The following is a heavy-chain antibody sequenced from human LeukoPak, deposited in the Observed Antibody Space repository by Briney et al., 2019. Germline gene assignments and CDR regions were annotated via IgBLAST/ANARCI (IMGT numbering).Heavy chain of an antibody. CDR1: GYTFTSYG. J-gene: IGHJ3*02. D-gene: IGHD3-22*01. CDR2: IIPIFGTA. V-gene: IGHV1-69*13. Sequence: SVKVSCKASGYTFTSYGISWVRQAPGQGLEWMGGIIPIFGTANYAQKFQGRVTITADESTSTAYMELSSLRSEDTAVYYCASGGAYYDSSGYRDAFDIWGQGTMVTVSS. CDR3: ASGGAYYDSSGYRDAFDI.